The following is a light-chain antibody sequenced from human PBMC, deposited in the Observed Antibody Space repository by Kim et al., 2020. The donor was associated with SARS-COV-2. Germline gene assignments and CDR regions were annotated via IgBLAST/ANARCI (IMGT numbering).Light chain of an antibody. V-gene: IGLV3-9*01. Sequence: SYELTQPLSVSVALGQTARITCGGNNIGSKSVHWYQQKPGQAPVLVIYRDSNRPSGIPERFSGSNSGNTATLTISRAQAGDEADYYCQVWDSSTAVLFGGGTQLTVL. CDR3: QVWDSSTAVL. CDR1: NIGSKS. CDR2: RDS. J-gene: IGLJ2*01.